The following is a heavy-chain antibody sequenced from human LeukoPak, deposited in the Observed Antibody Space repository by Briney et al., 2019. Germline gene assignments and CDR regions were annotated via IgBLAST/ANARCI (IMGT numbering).Heavy chain of an antibody. CDR3: ARCGYYDFWSGYNPATFDY. CDR2: IYYSGST. V-gene: IGHV4-39*01. CDR1: SGSISSSSYY. J-gene: IGHJ4*02. D-gene: IGHD3-3*01. Sequence: SETLSLTCTVSSGSISSSSYYWGWIRQPPGKGLEWIGSIYYSGSTYYKPALKSRITIYVHTSKNPFSLKLSSVTAADTAVYYCARCGYYDFWSGYNPATFDYWGQGTLVTVSS.